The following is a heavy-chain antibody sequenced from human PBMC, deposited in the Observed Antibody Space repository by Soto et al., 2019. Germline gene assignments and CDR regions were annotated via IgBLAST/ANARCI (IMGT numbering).Heavy chain of an antibody. Sequence: GGSLRLSCAASGFTFSSYAMHWVRQAPGKGLEYVSAISSNGGSTYYANSVKGRFTISRDNSKNTLYLQMNSLRAEDTAVYFCVKGAWLDYWGQGNMVTVSS. CDR1: GFTFSSYA. CDR3: VKGAWLDY. D-gene: IGHD3-16*01. CDR2: ISSNGGST. V-gene: IGHV3-64*01. J-gene: IGHJ4*02.